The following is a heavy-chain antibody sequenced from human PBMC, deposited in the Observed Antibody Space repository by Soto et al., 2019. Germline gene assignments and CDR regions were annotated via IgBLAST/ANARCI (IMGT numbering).Heavy chain of an antibody. V-gene: IGHV3-48*03. CDR3: ARVGRYDFWSGYPGYYYYGMDV. D-gene: IGHD3-3*01. Sequence: GGYLRLSCADSGFTFSSYEMNWVRQAPGKGQEWVSYISSSGSTIYYADSVKGRFTISRDNAKNSLYLQMNSLRAEDTAVYYCARVGRYDFWSGYPGYYYYGMDVWGQGTTVTVSS. CDR1: GFTFSSYE. J-gene: IGHJ6*02. CDR2: ISSSGSTI.